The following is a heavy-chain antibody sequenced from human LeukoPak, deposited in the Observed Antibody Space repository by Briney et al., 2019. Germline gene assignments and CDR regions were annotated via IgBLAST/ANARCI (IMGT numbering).Heavy chain of an antibody. CDR3: TTATVPPS. J-gene: IGHJ4*02. D-gene: IGHD4-17*01. CDR1: GFTFSNAW. CDR2: IQRKTDGGTT. Sequence: GGSLRLSGAASGFTFSNAWMNWVRQAPGKGLEWVGRIQRKTDGGTTEYAAPVKGRFTISRDDSKNTVYLQMNTLTTEDTAVYYCTTATVPPSWGQGTLVTVSS. V-gene: IGHV3-15*07.